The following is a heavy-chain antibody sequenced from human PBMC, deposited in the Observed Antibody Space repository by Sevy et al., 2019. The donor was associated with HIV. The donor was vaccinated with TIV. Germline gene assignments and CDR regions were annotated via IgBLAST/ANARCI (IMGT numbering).Heavy chain of an antibody. CDR1: GFTFNNAW. CDR3: ATAPGYYDSAPFDY. Sequence: GGSLRLSCAVSGFTFNNAWMNWVRQAPGTGLQWVGLIKSKIDGEPTDYAAHVKGRFTISRDDSKNTLFLQMNSLKIEDTAVYYCATAPGYYDSAPFDYWGPGTLVTVSS. V-gene: IGHV3-15*01. D-gene: IGHD3-22*01. CDR2: IKSKIDGEPT. J-gene: IGHJ4*02.